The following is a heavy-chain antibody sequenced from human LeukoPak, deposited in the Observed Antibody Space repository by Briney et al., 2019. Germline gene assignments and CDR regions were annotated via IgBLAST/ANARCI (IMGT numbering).Heavy chain of an antibody. D-gene: IGHD2-2*01. CDR1: GGSISGYY. J-gene: IGHJ4*02. Sequence: PSETLSLTCTVSGGSISGYYWSWIRQPPGKRLEWHAYFYYSGSTNYNPSLKSRVTISVDMPKNQFSLKLSSVTAADTAVYYCARQVYCNSSICYDYWGQGTLVTVSS. V-gene: IGHV4-59*08. CDR2: FYYSGST. CDR3: ARQVYCNSSICYDY.